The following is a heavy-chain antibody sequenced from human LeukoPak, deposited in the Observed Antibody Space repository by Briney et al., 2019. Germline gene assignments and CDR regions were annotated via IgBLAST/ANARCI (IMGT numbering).Heavy chain of an antibody. J-gene: IGHJ6*04. CDR1: GGSISSYY. CDR2: IYYSGST. V-gene: IGHV4-59*01. D-gene: IGHD2-2*01. Sequence: AETLSLTCTASGGSISSYYWSWVRQPPGKGLEWVGYIYYSGSTNYNVSLKSRVTISGDTSKNQFSLKLSSAAAADTAVYYCARDRIVVVPAAIAGYYYYYGMDVWGKGTTVTVSS. CDR3: ARDRIVVVPAAIAGYYYYYGMDV.